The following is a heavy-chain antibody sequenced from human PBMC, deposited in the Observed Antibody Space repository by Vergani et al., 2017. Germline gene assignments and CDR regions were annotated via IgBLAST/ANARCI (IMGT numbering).Heavy chain of an antibody. CDR3: AKDKGPWGYGSGSYSDY. J-gene: IGHJ4*02. CDR2: ISGSGGST. V-gene: IGHV3-23*01. CDR1: GFTFSSYA. Sequence: EVQLLESGGGLVQPGGSLRLSCAASGFTFSSYAMSWVRQAPGKGLEWVSAISGSGGSTYYADSVKGLFTISRDNSKNTLYLQMNSLRAEDTAVYYCAKDKGPWGYGSGSYSDYWGQGTLVTVSS. D-gene: IGHD3-10*01.